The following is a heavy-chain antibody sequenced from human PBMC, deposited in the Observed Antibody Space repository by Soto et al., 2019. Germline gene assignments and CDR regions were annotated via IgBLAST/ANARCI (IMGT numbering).Heavy chain of an antibody. D-gene: IGHD2-2*01. V-gene: IGHV4-39*01. CDR2: IYYSGST. CDR3: ARGTVVPAAIAVYYGMDV. CDR1: GGSISSSSYY. J-gene: IGHJ6*02. Sequence: SETLSLTCTVSGGSISSSSYYWGWIRQPPGKGLEWIGSIYYSGSTYYNPSLKSRVTISVDTSKNQFSLKLSSVTAADTAVYYCARGTVVPAAIAVYYGMDVWGQGATVTVSS.